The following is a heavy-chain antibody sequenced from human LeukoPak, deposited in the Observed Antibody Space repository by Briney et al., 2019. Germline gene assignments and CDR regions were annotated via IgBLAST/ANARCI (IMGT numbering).Heavy chain of an antibody. Sequence: GGSLRLSCEASGFTFRTYGMTWVRQAPGKGLEWVSGITGSSTWTYYADSVKGRFTISRDNSKNTLPLQMDSLRAEDTAIYYCARELVSLGTGYFDLWGRGTLVTVSS. V-gene: IGHV3-23*01. D-gene: IGHD7-27*01. CDR2: ITGSSTWT. CDR3: ARELVSLGTGYFDL. J-gene: IGHJ2*01. CDR1: GFTFRTYG.